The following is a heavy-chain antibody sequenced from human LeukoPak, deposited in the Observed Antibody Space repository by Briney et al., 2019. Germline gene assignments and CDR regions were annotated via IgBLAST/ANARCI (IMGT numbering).Heavy chain of an antibody. V-gene: IGHV4-59*01. CDR1: GGSISNYY. J-gene: IGHJ2*01. Sequence: PSETLSLTCTVSGGSISNYYWSWIRRPPGKGLEWIGYIYYSGSTNYNPSLKSRVTISVDTSKNQFSLKLSSVTAADTAVYYCARDILGEQLVDWYFDLWGRGTLVTVSS. D-gene: IGHD6-13*01. CDR2: IYYSGST. CDR3: ARDILGEQLVDWYFDL.